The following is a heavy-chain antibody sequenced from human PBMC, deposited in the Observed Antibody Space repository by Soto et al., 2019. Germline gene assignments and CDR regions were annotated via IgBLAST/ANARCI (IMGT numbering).Heavy chain of an antibody. V-gene: IGHV3-23*01. J-gene: IGHJ4*02. D-gene: IGHD6-13*01. Sequence: GGSLRLSCAASGFTFSSYAMSWVRQAPGKGLEWVSAISGSGGSTYYADSVKGRFTISRDNSKNTLYLQMNSLRAEDTAVYYCAKGSGYSSNSGVFDYWGQGTLVTVSS. CDR3: AKGSGYSSNSGVFDY. CDR2: ISGSGGST. CDR1: GFTFSSYA.